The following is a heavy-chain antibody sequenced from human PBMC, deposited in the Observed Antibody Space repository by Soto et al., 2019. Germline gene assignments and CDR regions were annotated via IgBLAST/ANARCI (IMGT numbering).Heavy chain of an antibody. CDR2: IGAADDP. CDR3: ANVGLFITSYYGMDV. D-gene: IGHD1-20*01. Sequence: SGGSLRLSCAASGFTFSAYDMHWVRQTTGKGLEWVSAIGAADDPYYLGSVKGRFTISRENAKNTLYLQMNSLRAEDTAVYYCANVGLFITSYYGMDVWGQGTTVTVSS. J-gene: IGHJ6*02. CDR1: GFTFSAYD. V-gene: IGHV3-13*05.